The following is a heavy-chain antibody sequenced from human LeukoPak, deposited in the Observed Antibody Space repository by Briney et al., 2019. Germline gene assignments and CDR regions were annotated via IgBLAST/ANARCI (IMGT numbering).Heavy chain of an antibody. D-gene: IGHD1-14*01. J-gene: IGHJ4*02. Sequence: AGNLRLSCATHGFTVSSNYMSRVRQAPGKGLEWVSVIYSGGNTNYADSVKGRFTISRDNSKNTLYLQMNSLRAEDTAIYYCARDIETGSTDYWGQGTLVTVSS. CDR1: GFTVSSNY. V-gene: IGHV3-53*01. CDR3: ARDIETGSTDY. CDR2: IYSGGNT.